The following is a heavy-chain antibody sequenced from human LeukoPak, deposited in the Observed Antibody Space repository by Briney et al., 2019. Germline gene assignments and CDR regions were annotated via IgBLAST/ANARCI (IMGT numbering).Heavy chain of an antibody. CDR2: IYSDGST. J-gene: IGHJ4*02. Sequence: TGGSRRLSCAASGFTVSSNYMSGVRQAPGKGLEWVSVIYSDGSTYYADSVKGRFTISRDNSKNTLYLQMNSLRAEDTAVYYCARGAATPFDYWGQGTLVTVSS. CDR1: GFTVSSNY. CDR3: ARGAATPFDY. V-gene: IGHV3-53*01. D-gene: IGHD2-15*01.